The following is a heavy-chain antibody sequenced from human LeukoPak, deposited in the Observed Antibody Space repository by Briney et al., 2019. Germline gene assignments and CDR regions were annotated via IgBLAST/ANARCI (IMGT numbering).Heavy chain of an antibody. D-gene: IGHD2-8*01. CDR2: MYHSGST. J-gene: IGHJ4*02. CDR1: GYSISSGSY. Sequence: PSETLSLTCAVSGYSISSGSYWGWIRQPPGKGLEYIGSMYHSGSTYYNPSLKSRVTISVDTSKNQFSLNLRSVTAAHTAVYYCARQSNTLIYPRQFASWGQGTQVTVSS. CDR3: ARQSNTLIYPRQFAS. V-gene: IGHV4-38-2*01.